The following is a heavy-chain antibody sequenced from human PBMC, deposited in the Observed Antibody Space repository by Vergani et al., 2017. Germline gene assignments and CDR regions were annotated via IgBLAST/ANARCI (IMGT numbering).Heavy chain of an antibody. D-gene: IGHD4-23*01. Sequence: QVQLVQSGAEVKKPGAPVKVPCKASGYTFTSYGISWVRHAPGPGLEWMGWISAYNGNTNYAQKLQGRVTMTTDTPTSTAYMELRSLRSDDTAVYYCARTVVTPYSNGFDPWGQGTLVTVSS. V-gene: IGHV1-18*01. J-gene: IGHJ5*02. CDR1: GYTFTSYG. CDR3: ARTVVTPYSNGFDP. CDR2: ISAYNGNT.